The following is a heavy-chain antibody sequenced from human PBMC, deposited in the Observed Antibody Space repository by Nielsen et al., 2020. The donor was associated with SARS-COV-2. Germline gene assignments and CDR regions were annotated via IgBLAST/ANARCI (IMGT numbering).Heavy chain of an antibody. J-gene: IGHJ6*02. CDR3: ARSYSSGWKLYYYYGMDV. CDR2: ISWNSGSI. Sequence: SLKISCAASGFTFDDYAMHWVRQAPGKGLEWVSGISWNSGSIGYADSVKGRFTISRDNAKNSLYLQMDSLRDEDTAVYYCARSYSSGWKLYYYYGMDVWGQGTTVTVSS. CDR1: GFTFDDYA. V-gene: IGHV3-9*01. D-gene: IGHD6-19*01.